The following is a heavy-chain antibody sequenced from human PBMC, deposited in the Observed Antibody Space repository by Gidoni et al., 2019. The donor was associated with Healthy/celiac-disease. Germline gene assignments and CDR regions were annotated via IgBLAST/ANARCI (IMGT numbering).Heavy chain of an antibody. CDR3: ATDSRYYYGSGSYLGFDY. D-gene: IGHD3-10*01. Sequence: QVQLVQSGAEVKKPGASVKVSCKVSGYTLPELSMHWVRKAPGNGLEWMGGFDPEDGETIYAQKVQGRVTMTEDTSTDTAYMELSSLRSEDTAVYYCATDSRYYYGSGSYLGFDYWGQGTLVTVSS. J-gene: IGHJ4*02. CDR1: GYTLPELS. V-gene: IGHV1-24*01. CDR2: FDPEDGET.